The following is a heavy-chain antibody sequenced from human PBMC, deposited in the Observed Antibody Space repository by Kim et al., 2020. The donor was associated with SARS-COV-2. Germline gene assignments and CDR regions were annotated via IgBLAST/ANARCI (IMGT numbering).Heavy chain of an antibody. CDR2: IYFSGST. J-gene: IGHJ6*02. CDR3: VRDLLNMRGGMDV. D-gene: IGHD3-22*01. Sequence: SETLSLTCTVSGGSMSSYYWSWIRQPPGKGLEWIGYIYFSGSTNYNPSLKSRVTISVDTSKSQFSLKLTSVTAADTAVYYCVRDLLNMRGGMDVWGQGTTVTVSS. V-gene: IGHV4-59*13. CDR1: GGSMSSYY.